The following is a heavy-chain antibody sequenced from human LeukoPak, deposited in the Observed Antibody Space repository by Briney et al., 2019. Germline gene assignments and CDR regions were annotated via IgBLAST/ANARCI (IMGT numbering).Heavy chain of an antibody. V-gene: IGHV3-21*04. CDR2: ISGTSTDI. J-gene: IGHJ4*02. Sequence: GESLRLSCAASGFTFSDYRMNWVRQAPGKGLEWVSSISGTSTDIYYADSVKGRFTISRDNSKNTLYLQMNSLRAEDTAVYYCAKTGVVVAATGYYFDYWGQGTLVTVSS. CDR1: GFTFSDYR. CDR3: AKTGVVVAATGYYFDY. D-gene: IGHD2-15*01.